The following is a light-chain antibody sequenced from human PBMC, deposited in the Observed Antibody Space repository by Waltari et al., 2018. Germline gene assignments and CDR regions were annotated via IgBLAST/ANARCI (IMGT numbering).Light chain of an antibody. V-gene: IGKV4-1*01. CDR2: WAS. Sequence: DIVMTQSPDSLAVSLGERATLNCKSSQSLLYSSNNKNYLAWYQQKPGQPPKLLIYWASTRESGVPDRFSGSGSGTDFTLTISSLQAEDVAVYYCQQCYSTPYTFGQGTKLEIK. J-gene: IGKJ2*01. CDR3: QQCYSTPYT. CDR1: QSLLYSSNNKNY.